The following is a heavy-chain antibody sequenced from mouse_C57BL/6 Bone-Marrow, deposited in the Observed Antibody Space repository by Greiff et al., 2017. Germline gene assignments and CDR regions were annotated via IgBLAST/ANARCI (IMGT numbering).Heavy chain of an antibody. D-gene: IGHD2-3*01. CDR1: GYTFTDYE. Sequence: QVQLKESGAELVRPGASVTLSCKASGYTFTDYEMHWVKQTPVHGLEWIGAIDPETGGTAYNQKFKGKAILTADKSSSTAYMELRSLTSEDSAVYCCTGNSGMVPYWYFDDWGTGTTVTVSS. CDR2: IDPETGGT. J-gene: IGHJ1*03. CDR3: TGNSGMVPYWYFDD. V-gene: IGHV1-15*01.